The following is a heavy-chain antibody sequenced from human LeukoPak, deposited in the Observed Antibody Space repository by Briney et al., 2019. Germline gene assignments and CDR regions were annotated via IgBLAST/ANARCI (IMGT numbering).Heavy chain of an antibody. V-gene: IGHV4-39*01. CDR2: IYYSGST. J-gene: IGHJ4*02. D-gene: IGHD1-26*01. Sequence: SETLSLTCTVSGGSISSSSYYWGWIRQPPGKGLEWIGSIYYSGSTYYNPSLKSRVTVSVDTSKNQFSLKLSSVTAADTAVYYCARGRGGSYAQRWYYFDYWGQGTLVTVSS. CDR1: GGSISSSSYY. CDR3: ARGRGGSYAQRWYYFDY.